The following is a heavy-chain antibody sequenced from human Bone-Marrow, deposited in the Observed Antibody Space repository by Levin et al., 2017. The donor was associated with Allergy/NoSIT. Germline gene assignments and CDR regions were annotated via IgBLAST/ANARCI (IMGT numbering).Heavy chain of an antibody. CDR1: KFIFKNYA. CDR2: VSGSGDQT. D-gene: IGHD3-10*01. Sequence: GGSLRLSCAASKFIFKNYAMAWLRQAPGQGLEWVSAVSGSGDQTYHADSVRGRFTISRDNSKDTLFLQMNNLRAEDTAVYFCAKGGVAAPPFYWGQGTLVTVSS. CDR3: AKGGVAAPPFY. J-gene: IGHJ4*02. V-gene: IGHV3-23*01.